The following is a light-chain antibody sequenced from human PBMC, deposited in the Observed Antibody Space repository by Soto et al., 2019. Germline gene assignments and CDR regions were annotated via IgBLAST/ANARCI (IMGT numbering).Light chain of an antibody. V-gene: IGKV3D-20*02. Sequence: EVVLTQSPGTLSLSPGERATLSCRASQSVSSSFLAWYQQKPGQAPRLLIYGASTRATGIPVRFSGSGSGTEFTLTITSLQSEDFAVYYCQQRSNWPTTFGQGTKVDI. CDR2: GAS. J-gene: IGKJ1*01. CDR3: QQRSNWPTT. CDR1: QSVSSSF.